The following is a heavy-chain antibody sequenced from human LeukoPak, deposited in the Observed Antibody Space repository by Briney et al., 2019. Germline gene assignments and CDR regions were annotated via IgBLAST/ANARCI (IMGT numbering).Heavy chain of an antibody. D-gene: IGHD3-9*01. Sequence: PGGSLRLSCAASGFTFSSHGMNWVRQAPGKGLEWVAFIRYDGRNKYYADSVKGRFTISRDNSKNTLYLQMNSLRIEDTAVYYCGKGGKYDILTGFPRSRLLGDYWGQGTLVTVSS. CDR1: GFTFSSHG. J-gene: IGHJ4*02. CDR3: GKGGKYDILTGFPRSRLLGDY. V-gene: IGHV3-30*02. CDR2: IRYDGRNK.